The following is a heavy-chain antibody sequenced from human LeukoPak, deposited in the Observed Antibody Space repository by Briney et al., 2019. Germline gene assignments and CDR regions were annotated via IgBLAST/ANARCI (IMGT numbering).Heavy chain of an antibody. CDR2: IHYDRSHK. J-gene: IGHJ4*02. Sequence: PGGSLRLSCAASGLTFSSFGMHWVRQAPGKGLEWVAFIHYDRSHKYYADSVRGRFTISRGNSKNTLYLQMNSLRAEDTAVYYCTTRMVRGVIISDYWGQGTLVTVSS. D-gene: IGHD3-10*01. CDR3: TTRMVRGVIISDY. CDR1: GLTFSSFG. V-gene: IGHV3-30*02.